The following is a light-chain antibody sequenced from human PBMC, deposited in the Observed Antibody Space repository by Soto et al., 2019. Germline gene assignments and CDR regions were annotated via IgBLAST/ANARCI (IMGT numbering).Light chain of an antibody. CDR2: AAS. V-gene: IGKV1-27*01. CDR1: QGISSY. Sequence: DIQMTQSPSSLSASIGDRVTITCRASQGISSYLTWYQQKPGKVPKLLIYAASTLQSGVPSRFSGSGSGTDFTLTISSLQPEDGATYYCQKFNSVPHTFVQGTKLEIK. CDR3: QKFNSVPHT. J-gene: IGKJ2*01.